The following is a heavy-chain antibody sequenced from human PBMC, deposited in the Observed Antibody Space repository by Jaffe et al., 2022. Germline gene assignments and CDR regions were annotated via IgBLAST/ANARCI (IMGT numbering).Heavy chain of an antibody. V-gene: IGHV3-7*01. CDR2: IKQDGSEK. J-gene: IGHJ6*03. CDR1: GFTFSSYW. D-gene: IGHD5-18*01. CDR3: ARLHLWFRGGSGGYYYYMDV. Sequence: EVQLVESGGGLVQPGGSLRLSCAASGFTFSSYWMSWVRQAPGKGLEWVANIKQDGSEKYYVDSVKGRFTISRDNAKNSLYLQMNSLRAEDTAVYYCARLHLWFRGGSGGYYYYMDVWGKGTTVTVSS.